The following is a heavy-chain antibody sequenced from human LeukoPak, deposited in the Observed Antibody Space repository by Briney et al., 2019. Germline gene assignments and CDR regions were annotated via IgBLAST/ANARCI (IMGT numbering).Heavy chain of an antibody. D-gene: IGHD4-17*01. J-gene: IGHJ4*02. V-gene: IGHV4-59*08. CDR3: ARQRYGDYGYFDY. CDR1: GGSISSYH. CDR2: IYYSGST. Sequence: PSETLSLTCTVSGGSISSYHWSWIRQPPGKRLEWIGYIYYSGSTNYNPSLKSRVTISVDTSKNQFSLKLSSVTAAATAVYYCARQRYGDYGYFDYWGQGTLVTVSS.